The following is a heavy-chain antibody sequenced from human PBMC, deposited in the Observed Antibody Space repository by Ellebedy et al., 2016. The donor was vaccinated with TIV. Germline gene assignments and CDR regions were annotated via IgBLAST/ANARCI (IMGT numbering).Heavy chain of an antibody. CDR3: ATSRARVY. CDR1: GFTFSSYT. J-gene: IGHJ4*02. CDR2: ISSSGSYL. Sequence: PGGSLRLSCAASGFTFSSYTINWVRQTPGKGLEWVSSISSSGSYLYYADSVKGRFTISRDNAKYSLYLQMNSLRVDDTAVYYCATSRARVYWGQGTLVTVSS. V-gene: IGHV3-21*01.